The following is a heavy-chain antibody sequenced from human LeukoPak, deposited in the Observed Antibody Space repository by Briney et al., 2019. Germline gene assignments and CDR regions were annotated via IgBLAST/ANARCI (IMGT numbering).Heavy chain of an antibody. CDR1: GYIVSGKY. D-gene: IGHD3-16*01. Sequence: TGGSLRLSCTVSGYIVSGKYMGWVRQAPGKGLEYVSVIYSGGSTYYIDSVKGRFTISRDNSKNTLYFQMNSLRADDTAVYYCARERGGGGDAFDVWFDPWGQGTLVTVSS. CDR2: IYSGGST. J-gene: IGHJ5*02. CDR3: ARERGGGGDAFDVWFDP. V-gene: IGHV3-53*01.